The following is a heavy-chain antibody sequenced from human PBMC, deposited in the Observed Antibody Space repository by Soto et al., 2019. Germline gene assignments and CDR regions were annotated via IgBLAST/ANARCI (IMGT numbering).Heavy chain of an antibody. CDR1: GDTFTSYY. V-gene: IGHV1-46*01. J-gene: IGHJ5*02. D-gene: IGHD1-26*01. Sequence: ASVKVSCKAPGDTFTSYYMHWVRQAPGHGLEWMGVINPNGGSTRFGQKFKGRVTMTRDTSTSTVYMELRALTSEDTAVYYCARSSGAVYGTIIEGTNWFDPWGQGTLVTVSS. CDR3: ARSSGAVYGTIIEGTNWFDP. CDR2: INPNGGST.